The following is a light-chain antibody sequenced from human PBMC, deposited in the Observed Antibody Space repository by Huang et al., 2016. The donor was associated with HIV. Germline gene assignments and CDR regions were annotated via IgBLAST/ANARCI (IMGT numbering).Light chain of an antibody. V-gene: IGKV3D-15*01. CDR2: ESASGATGGPARFSAS. CDR1: QSVGSN. Sequence: EVVVTQSPATLSVSPGERATLSCRASQSVGSNLAWYQQKTGQAPRLLILESASGATGGPARFSASTGAAGVPGRFSGSGFGTEFTLTISSLQSEDFALYYCQQYNRWPTTFGQGTKVEIK. CDR3: QQYNRWPTT. J-gene: IGKJ1*01.